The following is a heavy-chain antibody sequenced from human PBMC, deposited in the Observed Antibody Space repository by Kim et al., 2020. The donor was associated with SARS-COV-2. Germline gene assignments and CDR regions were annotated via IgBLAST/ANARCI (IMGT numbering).Heavy chain of an antibody. CDR2: IRRKVHGETT. CDR3: TRENRLYYFDL. D-gene: IGHD3-16*02. CDR1: GFTFGDHA. Sequence: GGSLRLSCSGSGFTFGDHAMDWVRQAPGKGLEWVGFIRRKVHGETTEYAASVKGRFTISRDDSTNIVYLQMSSLASEDTAVYYFTRENRLYYFDLWGQGT. J-gene: IGHJ4*02. V-gene: IGHV3-49*04.